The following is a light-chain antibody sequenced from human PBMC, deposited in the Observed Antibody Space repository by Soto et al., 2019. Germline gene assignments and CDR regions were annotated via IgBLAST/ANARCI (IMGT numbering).Light chain of an antibody. CDR1: QGISAW. CDR3: QQYKSYLYT. J-gene: IGKJ5*01. CDR2: DAS. V-gene: IGKV1-12*01. Sequence: DIQMTQSPSSVSASVGDRASITCRASQGISAWLAWYQQNPGEAPKLLISDASSLQSGVPSRFSGSASGTDFTLTISSLQPYDFATYYCQQYKSYLYTFGQGTRLEIK.